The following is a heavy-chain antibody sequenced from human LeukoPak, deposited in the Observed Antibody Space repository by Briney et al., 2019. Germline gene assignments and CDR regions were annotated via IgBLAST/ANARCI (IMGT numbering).Heavy chain of an antibody. Sequence: GGSLRLSCAASGFTFSNCAVNWVRQAPGKGLEWVSVIGGGDGSIYYADSVKGRFTISRDNSKNTLYLQMTSLRAEDAAIYYCAKGMGLDHYYFYGMDVWGQGTTVTVSS. J-gene: IGHJ6*02. CDR3: AKGMGLDHYYFYGMDV. CDR1: GFTFSNCA. V-gene: IGHV3-23*01. D-gene: IGHD6-19*01. CDR2: IGGGDGSI.